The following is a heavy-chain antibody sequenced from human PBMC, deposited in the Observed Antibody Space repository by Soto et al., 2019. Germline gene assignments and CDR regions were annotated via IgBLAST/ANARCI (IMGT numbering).Heavy chain of an antibody. CDR2: IYYSGST. J-gene: IGHJ6*02. CDR1: GGSISSGDYY. V-gene: IGHV4-30-4*01. D-gene: IGHD6-13*01. Sequence: QVQLQESGPGLVKPSQTLSLTCTVSGGSISSGDYYWSWIRQPAGKGLEWSGYIYYSGSTYYNPSLKSRVTISVDTSKNPFSLKLSSVTAADTAVYYCAREGAGTGEDYYYYYGMDVWGQGTTVTVSS. CDR3: AREGAGTGEDYYYYYGMDV.